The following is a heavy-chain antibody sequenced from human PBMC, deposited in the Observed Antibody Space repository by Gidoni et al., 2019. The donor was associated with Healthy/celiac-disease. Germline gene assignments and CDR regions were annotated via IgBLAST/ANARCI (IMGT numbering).Heavy chain of an antibody. CDR2: SSAYNGNT. V-gene: IGHV1-18*01. J-gene: IGHJ3*02. Sequence: QVQLVQSGAEVKKPGASVKVSCKASGYTFTSYGISWVRQAPGQGLEWMGWSSAYNGNTNYEQKLQGRVTMTTDTSTSTAYMELRSLRSDDTAVYYCARGDDYVWGSYRLNAFDIWGQGTMVTVSS. CDR3: ARGDDYVWGSYRLNAFDI. CDR1: GYTFTSYG. D-gene: IGHD3-16*02.